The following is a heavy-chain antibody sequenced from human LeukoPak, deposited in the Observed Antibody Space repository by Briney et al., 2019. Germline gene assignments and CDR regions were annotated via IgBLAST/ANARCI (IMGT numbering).Heavy chain of an antibody. CDR1: GGTFSTSA. J-gene: IGHJ5*02. D-gene: IGHD1-26*01. Sequence: ASVKVSCKASGGTFSTSAISWVRQAPGQGLEWMGGIIPVLKTTINAQKFQGRVTISTDESTSTAYMELNTLRSEDTAFYYCAMGIGNWFDPWGQGTLVTVSS. CDR3: AMGIGNWFDP. V-gene: IGHV1-69*05. CDR2: IIPVLKTT.